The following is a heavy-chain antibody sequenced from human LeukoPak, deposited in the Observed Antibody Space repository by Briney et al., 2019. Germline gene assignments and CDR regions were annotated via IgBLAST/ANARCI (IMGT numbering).Heavy chain of an antibody. D-gene: IGHD1-1*01. CDR3: ASGLYKEPGVY. Sequence: ASVKVSCKASGYTFTGYYMHWVRQAPGQGLEWMGWINPNSVGTNYAQKFKGRVTMPRDTSISTAYMELSRLRSDDTAVYYCASGLYKEPGVYWGQGTLVTVSS. V-gene: IGHV1-2*02. CDR2: INPNSVGT. J-gene: IGHJ4*02. CDR1: GYTFTGYY.